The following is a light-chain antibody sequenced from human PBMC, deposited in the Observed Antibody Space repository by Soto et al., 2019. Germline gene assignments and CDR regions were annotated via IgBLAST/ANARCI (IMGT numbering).Light chain of an antibody. J-gene: IGKJ2*01. CDR1: QSVLYSSNNKNY. V-gene: IGKV4-1*01. CDR3: QQYYSTPPT. CDR2: WAS. Sequence: DIVMTQSPDSLAVSVGERATINCKSSQSVLYSSNNKNYLAWYQQKPGQPPKLLIYWASTRESGVPDRFSGSGSGTDFTLTISSLQAEDVAVYYCQQYYSTPPTFGQGTKLEIK.